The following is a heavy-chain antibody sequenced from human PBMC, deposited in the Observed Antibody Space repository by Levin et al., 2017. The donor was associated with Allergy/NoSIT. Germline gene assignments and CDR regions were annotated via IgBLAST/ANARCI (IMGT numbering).Heavy chain of an antibody. V-gene: IGHV3-74*01. CDR1: GFTFSGSW. J-gene: IGHJ4*02. CDR3: ARVAYYYDY. Sequence: GGSLRLSCAASGFTFSGSWMTWVRQTPGKGLLWVSDINSDGTNTRYADSVKGRFTISRDNAKNTVYLQMNSLRAEDTAVYYCARVAYYYDYWGQGTLVTVSS. CDR2: INSDGTNT.